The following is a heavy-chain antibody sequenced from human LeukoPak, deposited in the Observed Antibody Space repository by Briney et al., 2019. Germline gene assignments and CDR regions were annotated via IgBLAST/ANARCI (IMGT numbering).Heavy chain of an antibody. CDR1: GYTFSGYY. Sequence: ASVKVSCKASGYTFSGYYMHWVRQAPGQGLEWMGWINPKSGGTNEAQKLHDRVTMTRDTSIRTAYMEVSRLRSDDTAVYYCARLGPVRYFDWLLSYYFDYWGQGTLVTVSS. CDR2: INPKSGGT. CDR3: ARLGPVRYFDWLLSYYFDY. D-gene: IGHD3-9*01. J-gene: IGHJ4*02. V-gene: IGHV1-2*02.